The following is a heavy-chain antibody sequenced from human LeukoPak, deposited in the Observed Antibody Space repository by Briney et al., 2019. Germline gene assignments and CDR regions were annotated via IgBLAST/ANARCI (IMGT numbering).Heavy chain of an antibody. V-gene: IGHV3-23*01. D-gene: IGHD3-22*01. CDR1: GFTFSSYV. CDR3: AKGSYYDSSGSFYFDY. CDR2: ISGSGDNT. J-gene: IGHJ4*02. Sequence: GGSLRLSCAASGFTFSSYVMSWVRQAPGKGLEWVSGISGSGDNTYYADSVEGRFTISRDNSKNTLYVQVNSLGTEDTAAYYCAKGSYYDSSGSFYFDYWGQGTLVTVSS.